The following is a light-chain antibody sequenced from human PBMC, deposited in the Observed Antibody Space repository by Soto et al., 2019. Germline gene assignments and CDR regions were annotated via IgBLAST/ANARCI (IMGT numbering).Light chain of an antibody. CDR2: AAS. CDR3: QQLNSYPIT. CDR1: QGINNY. J-gene: IGKJ3*01. V-gene: IGKV1-9*01. Sequence: IQLTQSPSFLSASVGDRVTITCRASQGINNYLGWYQQKPGKAPKLLIYAASTLQSGVPSRFSGSGSGTEFTLTINSLQPEDFATYYCQQLNSYPITFGPGTKVDI.